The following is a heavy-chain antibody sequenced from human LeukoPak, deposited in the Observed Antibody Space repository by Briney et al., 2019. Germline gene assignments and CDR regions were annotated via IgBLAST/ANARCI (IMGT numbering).Heavy chain of an antibody. J-gene: IGHJ4*02. V-gene: IGHV3-30*07. D-gene: IGHD2-15*01. Sequence: DSVKGRFTISRDNSKNTLYLQMNSLRVEDTAVYYCARGGSFSSLYGISWDYWGQGALVTVSS. CDR3: ARGGSFSSLYGISWDY.